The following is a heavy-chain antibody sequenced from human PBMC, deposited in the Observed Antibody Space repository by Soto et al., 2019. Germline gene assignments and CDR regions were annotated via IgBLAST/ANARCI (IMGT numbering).Heavy chain of an antibody. CDR3: ARVLLGYCSSTSCQGGMDV. J-gene: IGHJ6*02. D-gene: IGHD2-2*01. CDR1: GGTFSGYA. CDR2: IIPIFGTA. Sequence: ASVKVSCKASGGTFSGYAISWVRQAPGQGLEWMGGIIPIFGTANYAQKFQGRVTITADESTSTAYMELSSLRSEDTAVYYCARVLLGYCSSTSCQGGMDVWGQGTTVTVSS. V-gene: IGHV1-69*13.